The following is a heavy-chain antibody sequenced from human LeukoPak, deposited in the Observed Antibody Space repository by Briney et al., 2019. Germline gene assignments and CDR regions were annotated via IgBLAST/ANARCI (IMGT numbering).Heavy chain of an antibody. D-gene: IGHD2-2*01. V-gene: IGHV4-34*01. Sequence: SETLSLTCAVYGGSFSGYYWGWIRQPPGKGLEWIGSIYYSGSTYYNPSLKSRVTISVDTSKNQFSLKLSSVTAADTAVYYCARGYCSSTSCTGGDWFDPWGQGTLVTVSS. J-gene: IGHJ5*02. CDR1: GGSFSGYY. CDR3: ARGYCSSTSCTGGDWFDP. CDR2: IYYSGST.